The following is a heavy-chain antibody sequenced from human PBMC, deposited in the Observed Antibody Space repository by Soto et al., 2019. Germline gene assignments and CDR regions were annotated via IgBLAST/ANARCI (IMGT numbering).Heavy chain of an antibody. D-gene: IGHD3-10*01. J-gene: IGHJ4*02. CDR1: GQSISNYY. V-gene: IGHV4-4*09. CDR2: MQSSGRP. Sequence: SETLSLTCSVAGQSISNYYWSWIRQPPGKGLEWIGYMQSSGRPNYSPSLRSRVTISQDASKHQVVLTMTNMDPVDTGTYYCARLLRGALAYYFDSWGQGTLVTVSS. CDR3: ARLLRGALAYYFDS.